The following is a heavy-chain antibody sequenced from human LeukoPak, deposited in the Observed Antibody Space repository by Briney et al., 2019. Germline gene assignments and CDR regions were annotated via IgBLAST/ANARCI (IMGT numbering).Heavy chain of an antibody. V-gene: IGHV1-69*13. Sequence: ASVKVSCKASGYTFTGYYMHWVRQAPGQGLEWMGGIIPIFGTANYAQKFQGRVTITADESTSTAYMELSSLRSEDTAVYYCARDRQPGYCSGGSCRFAEYFQHWGQGTLVTVSS. CDR3: ARDRQPGYCSGGSCRFAEYFQH. J-gene: IGHJ1*01. CDR2: IIPIFGTA. CDR1: GYTFTGYY. D-gene: IGHD2-15*01.